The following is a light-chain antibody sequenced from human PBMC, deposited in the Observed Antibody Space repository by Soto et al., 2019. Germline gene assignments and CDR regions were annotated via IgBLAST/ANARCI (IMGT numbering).Light chain of an antibody. CDR1: NIGSKS. CDR2: YDS. CDR3: QVWDSSSDHPVV. Sequence: SYELTQPPSVSVAQGKTARITCGGTNIGSKSVHWYQQKPGQAPVLVIYYDSDRPSGIPERFSGSNSGNTATLTISRVEAGDEADYYCQVWDSSSDHPVVFGGGTKVTVL. J-gene: IGLJ2*01. V-gene: IGLV3-21*04.